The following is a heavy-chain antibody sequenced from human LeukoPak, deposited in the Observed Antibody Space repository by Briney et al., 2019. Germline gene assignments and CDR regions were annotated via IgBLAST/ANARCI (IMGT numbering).Heavy chain of an antibody. D-gene: IGHD1-26*01. Sequence: GGSLRLSCAASGFTVSRKYMSWVRQAPGKGLEWVSVIYYDGNTNYAASVKGRFTISRDTFKNTVYLQMNSLRAEDTAVYYCVRDGGREIGTYPEWGQGTLVTVSS. J-gene: IGHJ4*02. CDR3: VRDGGREIGTYPE. CDR1: GFTVSRKY. CDR2: IYYDGNT. V-gene: IGHV3-66*01.